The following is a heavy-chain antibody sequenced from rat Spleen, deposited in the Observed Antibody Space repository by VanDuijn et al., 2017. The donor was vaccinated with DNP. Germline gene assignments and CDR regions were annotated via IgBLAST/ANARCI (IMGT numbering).Heavy chain of an antibody. CDR3: AGWYQYIGFAY. CDR1: GFSITSSHR. V-gene: IGHV3-3*01. CDR2: INSAGIT. J-gene: IGHJ3*01. D-gene: IGHD1-9*01. Sequence: VLLQESGPVLVTPLQSLSLTCSVTGFSITSSHRWNWIRTFPGDKRECMGYINSAGITDYTQSVKSRISIPSDTYKNQFFLQVNSVTTEDTSSYYSAGWYQYIGFAYWDQGTRVTVSS.